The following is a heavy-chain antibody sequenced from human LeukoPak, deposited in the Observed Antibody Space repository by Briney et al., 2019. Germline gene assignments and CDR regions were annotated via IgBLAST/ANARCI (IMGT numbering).Heavy chain of an antibody. CDR3: ARGDSRGYFDY. V-gene: IGHV3-30-3*01. Sequence: PGGSLRLSCAASGFTFSSYAMHWVRQAPGKGLEWVAVISYDGSNKYYADSVKGRFTISRDNSKNTLYLQMNSLRAEDTAVYYCARGDSRGYFDYWGQGTLVTVSS. D-gene: IGHD6-13*01. CDR2: ISYDGSNK. CDR1: GFTFSSYA. J-gene: IGHJ4*02.